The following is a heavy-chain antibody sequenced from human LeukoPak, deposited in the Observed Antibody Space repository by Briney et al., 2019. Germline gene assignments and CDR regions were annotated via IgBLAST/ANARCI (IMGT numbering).Heavy chain of an antibody. D-gene: IGHD3-9*01. J-gene: IGHJ6*02. CDR3: ASSYIGLRYFDWSSPYGMDV. CDR2: IIPIFGIA. V-gene: IGHV1-69*04. CDR1: GGTFISYA. Sequence: SVKVSCKASGGTFISYAISWVRQAPGQGLAWMGRIIPIFGIANYAQKFQGRVRITADKSTSTAYMELSSLRSEDTAVYYWASSYIGLRYFDWSSPYGMDVWGQGTTVTASS.